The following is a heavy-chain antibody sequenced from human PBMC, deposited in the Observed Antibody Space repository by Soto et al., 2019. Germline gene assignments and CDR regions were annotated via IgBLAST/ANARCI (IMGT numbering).Heavy chain of an antibody. V-gene: IGHV1-18*01. Sequence: ASVKVSCKASGYTFTSYGISWVRQAPGQGLEWMGWINTYNGNTNYAQKLLGRVTVTTDTSTSTAYMELRSLSSDDTAVYYCARDYAFDIWGQGTMVTVSS. CDR1: GYTFTSYG. CDR3: ARDYAFDI. CDR2: INTYNGNT. J-gene: IGHJ3*02.